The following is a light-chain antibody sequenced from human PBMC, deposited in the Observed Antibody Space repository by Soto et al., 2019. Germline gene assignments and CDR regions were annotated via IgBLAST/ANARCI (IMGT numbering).Light chain of an antibody. Sequence: ELVMTQSPGTLSLSPGDRATLSCRASQSVDSRSLSWYQQRPGQAPRLLIYGAATRASGIPARFSGSGSGTDFTLTISSLQPEDSAVYYCQQRHMWPITFGQGTRLEIK. CDR3: QQRHMWPIT. CDR2: GAA. CDR1: QSVDSRS. V-gene: IGKV3D-7*01. J-gene: IGKJ5*01.